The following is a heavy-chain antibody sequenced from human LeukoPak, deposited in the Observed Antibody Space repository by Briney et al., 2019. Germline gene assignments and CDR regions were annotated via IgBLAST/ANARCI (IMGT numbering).Heavy chain of an antibody. D-gene: IGHD3-10*01. CDR2: INQDGSEK. J-gene: IGHJ4*02. CDR3: ARGPLFGSGMVDY. V-gene: IGHV3-7*03. Sequence: QPGGCLRLACPVSGFTLSRLWIRCVRQAPGSWLGWVANINQDGSEKYYVDSVKGRFTISRDNAKNSLHRQMNGLRAEDTAVYYCARGPLFGSGMVDYWGQGTLVTVSS. CDR1: GFTLSRLW.